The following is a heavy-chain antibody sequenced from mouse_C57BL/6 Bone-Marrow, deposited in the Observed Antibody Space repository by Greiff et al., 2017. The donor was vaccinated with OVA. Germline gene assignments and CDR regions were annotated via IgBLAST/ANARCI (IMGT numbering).Heavy chain of an antibody. J-gene: IGHJ2*01. V-gene: IGHV5-2*01. Sequence: VQLQQSGGGLVQPGESLKLSCESNEYEFPSHDMSWVRKTPEKRLELVAAINSDGGSTYYPDTMERRFIISRDNTKKTLYLQMSSLRSEDTALYYCARRFLITTVVATGDYWGQGTTLTVSS. CDR3: ARRFLITTVVATGDY. CDR1: EYEFPSHD. CDR2: INSDGGST. D-gene: IGHD1-1*01.